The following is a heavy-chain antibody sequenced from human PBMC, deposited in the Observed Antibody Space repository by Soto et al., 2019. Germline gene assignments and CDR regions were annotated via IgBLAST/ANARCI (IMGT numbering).Heavy chain of an antibody. Sequence: QVQLQESGPGLVKPSETLSLTCTVSGGSISSYYWSWIRQPPGKGLEWIGYIYYTGSTNYNPSLKSRVAISVDTSKTQFSLQLSSVTAAETAVYYCANFNWDFDLWGRGTLVSVSS. CDR3: ANFNWDFDL. CDR1: GGSISSYY. CDR2: IYYTGST. J-gene: IGHJ2*01. V-gene: IGHV4-59*01.